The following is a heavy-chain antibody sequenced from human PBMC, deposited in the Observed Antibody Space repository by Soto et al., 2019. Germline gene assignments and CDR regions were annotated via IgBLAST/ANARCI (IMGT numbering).Heavy chain of an antibody. V-gene: IGHV1-3*01. CDR1: GYTFTSYA. D-gene: IGHD2-2*01. CDR2: INAGNGNT. J-gene: IGHJ5*02. CDR3: AKSSGYCSSTSCFPGWFDP. Sequence: QVQLVQSGAEVKKPGASVKVSCKASGYTFTSYAMHWVRQAPGQRLEWMGWINAGNGNTKYSQKFQGRVNITRDTSASTAYMELSSLRSEDTAVYYCAKSSGYCSSTSCFPGWFDPWGQGTLVTVSS.